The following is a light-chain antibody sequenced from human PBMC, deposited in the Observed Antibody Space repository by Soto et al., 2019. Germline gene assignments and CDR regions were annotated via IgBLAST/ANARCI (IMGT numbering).Light chain of an antibody. J-gene: IGKJ1*01. Sequence: VVMTHSPVSLPVPLGQPASIACRSKRSLVYSDGNTYLNWFQQRPGQSPRRLIYKVSNRDSGVPDRFSGSGSDTDFTLKISRVEVEDVGIYFCMQCTHLPPLFGQGTNVDIK. CDR1: RSLVYSDGNTY. CDR3: MQCTHLPPL. CDR2: KVS. V-gene: IGKV2-30*01.